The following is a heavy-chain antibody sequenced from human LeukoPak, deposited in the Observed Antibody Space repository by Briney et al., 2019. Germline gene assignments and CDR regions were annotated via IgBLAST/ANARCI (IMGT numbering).Heavy chain of an antibody. J-gene: IGHJ4*02. CDR2: IIPIFGTA. CDR1: GGTFSSYA. CDR3: ARHGSGSYYLGFDY. D-gene: IGHD3-10*01. Sequence: GASVKVSCKASGGTFSSYAISWVRQAPGQGLEWMGGIIPIFGTANYAQKFQGRVTITTDESTSTAYMELSSLRSEDTAVYFCARHGSGSYYLGFDYWGQGNLVTVSS. V-gene: IGHV1-69*05.